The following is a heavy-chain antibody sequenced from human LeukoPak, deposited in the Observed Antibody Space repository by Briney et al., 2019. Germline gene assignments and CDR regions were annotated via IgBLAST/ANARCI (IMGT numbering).Heavy chain of an antibody. CDR3: ARDLSGYCSGGSCPTRYYYYGMDV. V-gene: IGHV3-30*04. D-gene: IGHD2-15*01. CDR1: GFTFSSYA. J-gene: IGHJ6*02. CDR2: ISYDGSNK. Sequence: GGSLRLSCAASGFTFSSYAMHWVRQAPGKGLEWVAVISYDGSNKYYADSVKGRFTISRDNSKNTLYLQMNSLRAEDTAVYYYARDLSGYCSGGSCPTRYYYYGMDVWGQGTTVTVSS.